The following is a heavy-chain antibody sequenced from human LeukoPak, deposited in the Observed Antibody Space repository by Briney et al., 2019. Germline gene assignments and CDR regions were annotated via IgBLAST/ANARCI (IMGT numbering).Heavy chain of an antibody. V-gene: IGHV3-23*01. CDR3: AKDQLRYYDSSGYYRL. D-gene: IGHD3-22*01. CDR1: GFTFSSYA. Sequence: GGSLRLSCAASGFTFSSYAMSWVRQAPGEGPEWVSAIVGSGDSTYYADSVRGRFTISRDNSKNTLYLQMNSLRAEDTAVYYCAKDQLRYYDSSGYYRLWGQGALVTVSS. J-gene: IGHJ4*02. CDR2: IVGSGDST.